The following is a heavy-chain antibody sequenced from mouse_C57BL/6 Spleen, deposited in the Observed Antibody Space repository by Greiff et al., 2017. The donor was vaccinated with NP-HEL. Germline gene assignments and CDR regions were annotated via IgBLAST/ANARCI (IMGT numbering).Heavy chain of an antibody. Sequence: QVQLQQSGAELVRPGASVTLSCKASGYTFTDYEMHWVKQTPVHGLEWIGAIDPETGGTAYNQKFKGKAILTADKSSSTAYMELRSLTSEDSAVYYCARQGTGPYAMDYWGQGTSVTVSS. J-gene: IGHJ4*01. CDR2: IDPETGGT. CDR1: GYTFTDYE. CDR3: ARQGTGPYAMDY. V-gene: IGHV1-15*01.